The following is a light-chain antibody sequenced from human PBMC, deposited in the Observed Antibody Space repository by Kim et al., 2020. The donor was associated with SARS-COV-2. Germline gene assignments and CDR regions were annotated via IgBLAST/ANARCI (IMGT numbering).Light chain of an antibody. J-gene: IGKJ5*01. Sequence: SPGERATLSCRASQSVSSNLAWYQQTPGQPPRLLIYGASTRATGIPARFSGSGSGTEFTLTISSLQSEDFAVYYCQQYYNWRSITFGQGTRLEIK. CDR3: QQYYNWRSIT. CDR2: GAS. V-gene: IGKV3D-15*01. CDR1: QSVSSN.